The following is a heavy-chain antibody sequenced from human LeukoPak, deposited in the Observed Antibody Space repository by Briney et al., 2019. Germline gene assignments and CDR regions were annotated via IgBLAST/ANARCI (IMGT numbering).Heavy chain of an antibody. V-gene: IGHV3-21*01. Sequence: PGGSLRLSRAASGFTFSFYSMPWVRQAPGKGLEWVSCISSSGNYIYYADSVKGRFTISRDNDKNSLHLQMNILRADDTAVYYCVRDQEPEVPTSDSSPSAWGQGTLVTVSS. D-gene: IGHD2-2*01. CDR3: VRDQEPEVPTSDSSPSA. CDR1: GFTFSFYS. CDR2: ISSSGNYI. J-gene: IGHJ5*02.